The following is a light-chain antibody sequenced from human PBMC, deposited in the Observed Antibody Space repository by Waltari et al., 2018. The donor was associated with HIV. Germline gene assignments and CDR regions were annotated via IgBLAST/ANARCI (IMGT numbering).Light chain of an antibody. CDR2: DVT. CDR3: CSYAGSYTWV. Sequence: QSALTQPRSVSGSPGQSVTISCTGTSSDIGGYHYVSWYQHHPGKAPKLMIYDVTKRPAGVPDRFSGSKSGNRASLTISGLQAEDEADYYCCSYAGSYTWVFGGGTKLTVL. CDR1: SSDIGGYHY. J-gene: IGLJ3*02. V-gene: IGLV2-11*01.